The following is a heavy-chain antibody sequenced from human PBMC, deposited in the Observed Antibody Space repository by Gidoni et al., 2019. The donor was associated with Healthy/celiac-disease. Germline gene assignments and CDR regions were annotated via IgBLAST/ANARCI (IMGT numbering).Heavy chain of an antibody. D-gene: IGHD6-13*01. CDR1: GFTFRDYY. CDR2: ISSSSSYT. Sequence: QVQLVESGGGLVKPGGSLRLSCAASGFTFRDYYMSWIRQAPGKGLEWVSYISSSSSYTNYADSVKGRFTISRDNAKNSLYLQMNSLRAEDTAVYYCARDLIAAAGIAADYWGQGTLVTVSS. V-gene: IGHV3-11*05. CDR3: ARDLIAAAGIAADY. J-gene: IGHJ4*02.